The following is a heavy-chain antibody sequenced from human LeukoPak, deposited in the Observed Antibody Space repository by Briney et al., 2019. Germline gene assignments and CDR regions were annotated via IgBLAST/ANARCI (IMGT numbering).Heavy chain of an antibody. Sequence: GESLKISCKGFGYSFTNYWIGWVRQMPGRGLEWMGIIHPGDSDTRYSPPFQGQVTISVDKSISTAYLQWSSLKASDTAMFYCARHDGDYYGAGSYSFDHWGQGTLVTVSS. V-gene: IGHV5-51*01. CDR2: IHPGDSDT. CDR3: ARHDGDYYGAGSYSFDH. CDR1: GYSFTNYW. D-gene: IGHD3-10*01. J-gene: IGHJ4*02.